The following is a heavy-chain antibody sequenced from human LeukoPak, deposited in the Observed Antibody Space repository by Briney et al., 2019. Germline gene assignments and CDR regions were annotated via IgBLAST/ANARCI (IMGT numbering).Heavy chain of an antibody. D-gene: IGHD6-13*01. Sequence: PSETLSLTCAVYGGSFSGYYWSWIRQPPGKGLEWLGEINHSGSTNYNPSLKSRVTISVDTSKNQFSLKLSSVTAADTAVYYCARVFIAAAGNWYNWFDPWGQGTLVTVSS. V-gene: IGHV4-34*01. CDR2: INHSGST. CDR3: ARVFIAAAGNWYNWFDP. CDR1: GGSFSGYY. J-gene: IGHJ5*02.